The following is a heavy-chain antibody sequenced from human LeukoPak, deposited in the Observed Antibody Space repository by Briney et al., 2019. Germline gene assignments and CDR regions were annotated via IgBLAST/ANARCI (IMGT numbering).Heavy chain of an antibody. D-gene: IGHD1-20*01. V-gene: IGHV1-18*01. CDR1: GYTFTIYG. Sequence: GASVKVSCKASGYTFTIYGFSWVRQARGQGLEWMGWISAYNGNTIYAQKFQDRVTMTTDTATSTAYMELRSLRSDDTAIYYCARGPVNWKGLFDYWGQGTLVTVSS. CDR2: ISAYNGNT. J-gene: IGHJ4*02. CDR3: ARGPVNWKGLFDY.